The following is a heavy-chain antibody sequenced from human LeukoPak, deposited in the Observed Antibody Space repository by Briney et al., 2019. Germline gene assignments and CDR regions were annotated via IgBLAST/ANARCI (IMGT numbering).Heavy chain of an antibody. D-gene: IGHD1/OR15-1a*01. V-gene: IGHV3-64*01. CDR2: INTNGAIT. J-gene: IGHJ4*02. CDR1: GFTFSRYA. CDR3: ARERTAGFDY. Sequence: GGSLRLSCAASGFTFSRYAMHWVRQAPRKGLEYVSAINTNGAITYYANSVKGRFTISRDNSKNTVYLQTGSLRPEDMAVYYCARERTAGFDYWGQGTLVTVSS.